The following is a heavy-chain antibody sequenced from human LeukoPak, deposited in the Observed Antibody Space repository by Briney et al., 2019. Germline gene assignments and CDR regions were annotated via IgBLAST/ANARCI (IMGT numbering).Heavy chain of an antibody. Sequence: ASVKVSCKASVYMFTSQGISWVRQAPGQGLEWVGWISPYNGHTDYAQRFQGRLTMTRDTSTDTVNMELRNLTSDDTAVYYCARAQVCHIMPLYMDVWGKGTTVTVSS. CDR2: ISPYNGHT. D-gene: IGHD2-2*01. CDR1: VYMFTSQG. J-gene: IGHJ6*03. V-gene: IGHV1-18*01. CDR3: ARAQVCHIMPLYMDV.